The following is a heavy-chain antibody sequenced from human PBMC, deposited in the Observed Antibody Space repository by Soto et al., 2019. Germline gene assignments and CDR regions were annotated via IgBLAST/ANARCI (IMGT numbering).Heavy chain of an antibody. CDR3: ARRTSMDY. Sequence: EVQLVESGGDWVQPGGSLRLSCEVSGDIFNKYEMVWVRQAPGKGLEWVSYIDSAGTTVYYADSVKGRFTISRDNTKSSVFLQMSSLRAEDSAVYYCARRTSMDYWGQGTLVTVSS. V-gene: IGHV3-48*03. D-gene: IGHD6-6*01. CDR2: IDSAGTTV. J-gene: IGHJ4*02. CDR1: GDIFNKYE.